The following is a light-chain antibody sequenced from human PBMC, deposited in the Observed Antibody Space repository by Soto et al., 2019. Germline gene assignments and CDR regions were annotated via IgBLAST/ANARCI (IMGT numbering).Light chain of an antibody. J-gene: IGLJ2*01. CDR1: SSDVGGYNY. CDR2: DVY. V-gene: IGLV2-14*01. CDR3: SSYTTRSTVV. Sequence: QSALTQPASVSGSPGQSITISCTGTSSDVGGYNYVSWFQQHPGKAPNLMIYDVYSRPSGVSYRFSGSKSGNTASLTISGLKAEDEADYYCSSYTTRSTVVFGGGTKLTVL.